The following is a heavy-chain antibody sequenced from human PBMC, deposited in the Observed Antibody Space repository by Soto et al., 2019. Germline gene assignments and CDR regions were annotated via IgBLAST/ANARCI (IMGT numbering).Heavy chain of an antibody. D-gene: IGHD6-19*01. CDR2: INHSGST. Sequence: SETLSLTCAVYGGSFSGYYWSWIRQPPGKGLEWIGEINHSGSTNYNPSLKSRVTISVDTSKNQFSLKLSSVTAADTAVYYCARRSGARTYSSGWYLSRDPFYYWGQGTLVTVSS. CDR1: GGSFSGYY. V-gene: IGHV4-34*01. J-gene: IGHJ4*02. CDR3: ARRSGARTYSSGWYLSRDPFYY.